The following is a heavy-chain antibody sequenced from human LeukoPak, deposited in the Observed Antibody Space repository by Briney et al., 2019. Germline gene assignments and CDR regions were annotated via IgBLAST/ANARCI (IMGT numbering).Heavy chain of an antibody. V-gene: IGHV3-48*01. D-gene: IGHD3-10*01. CDR1: GFTFRTSG. Sequence: GGSLRLSCAASGFTFRTSGMNWVRQAPGKGLEWVSYISSSGTTISYAQSVKGRFTISRDNSKNTLYLQMNSLRVEDTAVYYCAKVAKYYYGSETYYFFEHWGQGTPVTASS. CDR2: ISSSGTTI. CDR3: AKVAKYYYGSETYYFFEH. J-gene: IGHJ4*02.